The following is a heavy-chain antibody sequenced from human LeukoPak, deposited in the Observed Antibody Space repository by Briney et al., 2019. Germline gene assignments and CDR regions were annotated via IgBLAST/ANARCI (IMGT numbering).Heavy chain of an antibody. CDR2: IRGSGSTI. Sequence: GGSLRLSCAASGFIFSDYYMSWIRQAPGKGLGWVSYIRGSGSTIYYADSVKGRFTISRDNAKTSLYLQMNSLRAEDTAVYYCARRQVSSWPHDYWGQGTLVTVSS. CDR1: GFIFSDYY. CDR3: ARRQVSSWPHDY. J-gene: IGHJ4*02. V-gene: IGHV3-11*01. D-gene: IGHD6-13*01.